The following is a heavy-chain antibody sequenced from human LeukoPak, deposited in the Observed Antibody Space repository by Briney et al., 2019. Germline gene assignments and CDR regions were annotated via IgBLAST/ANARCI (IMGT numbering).Heavy chain of an antibody. D-gene: IGHD2-15*01. CDR3: ARSGVVVPYDY. Sequence: SETLSLTCSVSGGSISSFWSWIRQPAGKRLEWIGRIHNSGSTSYNPSLRSRVTLSFDTSKNQFSLKLSSVTAADTAVYYCARSGVVVPYDYWGQGTLVTVSS. CDR2: IHNSGST. J-gene: IGHJ4*02. V-gene: IGHV4-4*07. CDR1: GGSISSF.